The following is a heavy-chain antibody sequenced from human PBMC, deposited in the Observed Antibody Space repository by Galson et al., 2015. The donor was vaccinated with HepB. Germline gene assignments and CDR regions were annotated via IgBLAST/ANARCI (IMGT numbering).Heavy chain of an antibody. CDR3: ARDCPTGGSCYSYNY. D-gene: IGHD2-15*01. V-gene: IGHV3-66*01. CDR2: IYSGGST. Sequence: SLRLSCAASGFTVSSNYMSWVRQAPGKGLEWVSVIYSGGSTYYADSVKGRFTISRDNSKNTLYLQMNSLRAEDTAVYYCARDCPTGGSCYSYNYWGQGTLVTVSS. CDR1: GFTVSSNY. J-gene: IGHJ4*02.